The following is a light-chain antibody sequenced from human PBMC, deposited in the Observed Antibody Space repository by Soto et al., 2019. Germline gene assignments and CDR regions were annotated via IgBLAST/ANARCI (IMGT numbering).Light chain of an antibody. CDR2: EVS. Sequence: SALTQPPSASGSPGQSVTISCTGTSSDVGGYNYVSWYQQHPGKAPKLMIYEVSKRPSGVPDRFSGSKSGNTASLTVSGLQAEDEADYYCSSYADSNNRYVFGTGTKVTVL. J-gene: IGLJ1*01. V-gene: IGLV2-8*01. CDR3: SSYADSNNRYV. CDR1: SSDVGGYNY.